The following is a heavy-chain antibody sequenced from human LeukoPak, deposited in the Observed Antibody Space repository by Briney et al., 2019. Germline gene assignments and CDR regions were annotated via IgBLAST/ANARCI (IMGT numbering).Heavy chain of an antibody. CDR1: GGSFSGYY. CDR3: ARGQGSGWYVDY. J-gene: IGHJ4*02. V-gene: IGHV4-34*01. D-gene: IGHD6-19*01. CDR2: INHSGST. Sequence: PSETLSLTCAVYGGSFSGYYWSWIRQPPGKGLEWIGEINHSGSTNYNPSLKSRVTISVDTSKNQFSLKLSSVTAADPAVYYWARGQGSGWYVDYWGQGTLVTVSS.